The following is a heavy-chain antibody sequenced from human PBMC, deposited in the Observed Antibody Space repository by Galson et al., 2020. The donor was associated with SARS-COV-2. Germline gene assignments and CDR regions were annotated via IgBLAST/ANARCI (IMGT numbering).Heavy chain of an antibody. Sequence: GESLKISCSASGITFSDYSMHWVRQAPGKGLQYVSAMSSTWGTSFYADSVNGRFTMSRDNSKNTFYLQITGLRVEDTAFYYCLSYSSTRDNYWGQGTLVTVSS. CDR1: GITFSDYS. CDR3: LSYSSTRDNY. V-gene: IGHV3-64D*09. CDR2: MSSTWGTS. D-gene: IGHD6-19*01. J-gene: IGHJ4*02.